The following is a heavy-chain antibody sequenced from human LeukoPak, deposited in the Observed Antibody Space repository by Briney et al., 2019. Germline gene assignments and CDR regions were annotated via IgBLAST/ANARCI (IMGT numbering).Heavy chain of an antibody. V-gene: IGHV3-23*01. CDR2: ISGSGGST. CDR3: AKDQPSSSGLFDY. J-gene: IGHJ4*02. D-gene: IGHD6-13*01. Sequence: AGSLRLSCAASGFTFSSYAMSWVRQAPGKGLEWVSSISGSGGSTYYADSVKGRFTISRDNSKNTLYLQMNSLRAEDTAVYYCAKDQPSSSGLFDYWGQGTLVTVSS. CDR1: GFTFSSYA.